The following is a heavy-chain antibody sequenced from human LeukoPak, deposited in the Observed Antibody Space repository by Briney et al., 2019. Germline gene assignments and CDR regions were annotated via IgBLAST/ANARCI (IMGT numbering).Heavy chain of an antibody. V-gene: IGHV3-74*01. D-gene: IGHD6-19*01. CDR1: GFTFSNYW. Sequence: GGSLRLSCAASGFTFSNYWMHWVRQAPGKGLVWVSRINEGGSVADYADSVKGRFTISRDNAKNTLYLEMNSLRAEDTAVYYCARDRYSSGWYSYYYYGMDVWGQGTTVTVSS. CDR3: ARDRYSSGWYSYYYYGMDV. J-gene: IGHJ6*02. CDR2: INEGGSVA.